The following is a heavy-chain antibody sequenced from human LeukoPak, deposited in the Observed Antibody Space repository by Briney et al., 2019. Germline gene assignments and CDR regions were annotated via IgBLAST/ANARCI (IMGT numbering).Heavy chain of an antibody. Sequence: GGSLRLSCAASGFTFSSYWMSWVRQAPGKGLEWVANINQDGSEKYCVDSVKGRFTISRDNAKNSLYLQMNSLRVEDTAVYYCARVFRDGYNHWFDPWGQGTLVTVSS. CDR3: ARVFRDGYNHWFDP. V-gene: IGHV3-7*03. CDR2: INQDGSEK. CDR1: GFTFSSYW. D-gene: IGHD5-12*01. J-gene: IGHJ5*02.